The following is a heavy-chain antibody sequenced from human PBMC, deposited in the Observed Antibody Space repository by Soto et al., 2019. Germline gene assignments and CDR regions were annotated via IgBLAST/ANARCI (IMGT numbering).Heavy chain of an antibody. Sequence: PGVSLRLSSAASGFIFSSYSMSWVRQARGERLEWVSGFRSGGDDGTTYYADSVKGRFTISRDNSKNTLFLQMDSLRAEDTAIYYCAKKVNSGPGSQYFDYWGQGTLVTVSS. D-gene: IGHD3-10*01. J-gene: IGHJ4*02. CDR1: GFIFSSYS. CDR2: FRSGGDDGTT. V-gene: IGHV3-23*01. CDR3: AKKVNSGPGSQYFDY.